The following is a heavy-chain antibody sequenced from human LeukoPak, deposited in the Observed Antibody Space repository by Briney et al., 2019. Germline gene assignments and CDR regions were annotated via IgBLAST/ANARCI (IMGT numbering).Heavy chain of an antibody. CDR3: AKAYYGSGAPVFDL. CDR1: GFTFSNNS. CDR2: ISGSGGST. D-gene: IGHD3-10*01. Sequence: GGSLRLSCAASGFTFSNNSMTWVRQAPGKGLEWVSGISGSGGSTYYADSVKGRFTISRDNSKNTLYLQMNSLRAEDTAVYYCAKAYYGSGAPVFDLWGRGTLVTVSS. V-gene: IGHV3-23*01. J-gene: IGHJ2*01.